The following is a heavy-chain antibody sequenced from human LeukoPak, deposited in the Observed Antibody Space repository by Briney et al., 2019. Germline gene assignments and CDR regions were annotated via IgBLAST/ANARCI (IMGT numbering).Heavy chain of an antibody. CDR1: GGTISSYY. CDR3: AKRRGTYIDYWYVGL. V-gene: IGHV4-59*04. Sequence: SETLSLTCSVSGGTISSYYWSWIRQPPGKGLEWIGNIYYTGSTFYNPSPKSGVITSVNTSKTQFSLKLSPVTAANTAVYYGAKRRGTYIDYWYVGLWGRGTLVTGSS. CDR2: IYYTGST. J-gene: IGHJ2*01. D-gene: IGHD1-1*01.